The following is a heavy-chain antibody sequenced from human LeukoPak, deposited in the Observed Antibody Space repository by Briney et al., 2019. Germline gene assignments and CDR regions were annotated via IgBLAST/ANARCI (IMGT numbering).Heavy chain of an antibody. V-gene: IGHV7-4-1*02. D-gene: IGHD3-10*01. CDR2: INTNTGNP. Sequence: ASVKVSRTASGYTFTNYAMNWVRQAPGQGLEWMGWINTNTGNPTYAQGFTGRFVFSLDTSGSTAYLQISSLKTEDTAVYYCARGTYYVDYWGQVTLVTVYS. CDR3: ARGTYYVDY. J-gene: IGHJ4*02. CDR1: GYTFTNYA.